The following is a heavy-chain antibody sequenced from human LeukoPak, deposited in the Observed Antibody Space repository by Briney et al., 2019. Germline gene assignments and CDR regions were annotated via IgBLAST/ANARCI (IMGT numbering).Heavy chain of an antibody. J-gene: IGHJ5*02. V-gene: IGHV4-39*01. Sequence: SETLSLTCTVSGGFISRSSYYWGWIRQPPGKGLEWIGSIYYSGRTYFNPPLKSRVTISVDTSKNQFSLKVTSVTAADTAVYYCARHGWARNDVRNWFEPWGQGTLVTVSS. CDR2: IYYSGRT. CDR3: ARHGWARNDVRNWFEP. CDR1: GGFISRSSYY. D-gene: IGHD1-1*01.